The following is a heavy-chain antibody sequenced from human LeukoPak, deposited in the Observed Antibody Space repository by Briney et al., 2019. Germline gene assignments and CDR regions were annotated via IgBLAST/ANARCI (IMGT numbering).Heavy chain of an antibody. V-gene: IGHV5-51*01. CDR2: IYPGDSDT. Sequence: GESLKISCKGSGYSFTSYWIGWVRQMPGKGLEWMGIIYPGDSDTRYSPSFQGQVTISADKSISTAYLQWSSLKASDTAMYYCARREGYYYGSGSPLYRFDPWGQGTLVTVSS. D-gene: IGHD3-10*01. J-gene: IGHJ5*02. CDR3: ARREGYYYGSGSPLYRFDP. CDR1: GYSFTSYW.